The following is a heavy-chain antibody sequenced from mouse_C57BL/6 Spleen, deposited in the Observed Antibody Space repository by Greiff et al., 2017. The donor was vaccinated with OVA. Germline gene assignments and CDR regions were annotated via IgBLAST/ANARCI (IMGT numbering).Heavy chain of an antibody. CDR3: ARYGDYYAMDY. J-gene: IGHJ4*01. D-gene: IGHD1-1*01. CDR1: GYAFTNYL. Sequence: VKLMESGAELVRPGTSVKVSCKASGYAFTNYLIEWVKQRPGQGLEWIGVINPGSGGTNYNEKFKGKATLTADKSSSTAYMQLSSLTSEDSAVYFCARYGDYYAMDYWGQGTSVTVSS. CDR2: INPGSGGT. V-gene: IGHV1-54*01.